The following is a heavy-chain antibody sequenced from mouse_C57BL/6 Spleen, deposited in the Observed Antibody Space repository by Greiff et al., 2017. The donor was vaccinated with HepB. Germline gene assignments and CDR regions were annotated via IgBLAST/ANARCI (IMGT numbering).Heavy chain of an antibody. Sequence: VQLQQSGAELVKPGASVKISCKASGYAFSSYWMNWVKQRPGKGLEWIGQIYPGDGDTNYNGKFKGKATLTADKSSSTAYMQLSSLTSEDSAVYFCARSVGYYWYFDVWGTGTTVTVSS. J-gene: IGHJ1*03. CDR2: IYPGDGDT. CDR1: GYAFSSYW. CDR3: ARSVGYYWYFDV. D-gene: IGHD2-2*01. V-gene: IGHV1-80*01.